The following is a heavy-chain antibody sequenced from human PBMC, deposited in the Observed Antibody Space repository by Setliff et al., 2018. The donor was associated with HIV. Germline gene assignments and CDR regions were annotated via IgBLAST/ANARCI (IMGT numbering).Heavy chain of an antibody. CDR2: INPSSGGT. V-gene: IGHV1-2*02. Sequence: ASVKVSCKASGYTFTGHYMHWVRQAPGQGLEWMGWINPSSGGTNYAQKFRGTVTMTSDTSTNTVYMELRSLRSEETAVFYCAGDGGDGSGYYYADYWGQGTLVTVSS. CDR1: GYTFTGHY. CDR3: AGDGGDGSGYYYADY. J-gene: IGHJ4*02. D-gene: IGHD3-22*01.